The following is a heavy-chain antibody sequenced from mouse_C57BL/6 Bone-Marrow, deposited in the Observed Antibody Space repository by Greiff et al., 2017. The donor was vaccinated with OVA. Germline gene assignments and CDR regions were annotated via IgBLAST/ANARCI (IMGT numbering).Heavy chain of an antibody. CDR2: SDPSDSYT. Sequence: VQLQQPGAELVKPGALVKLSCKASGYTFTSHWMQWVKQRPGQGLEWIGESDPSDSYTNHNQKLTSKTTLTVDTSSRTAYMQLSSLTSEDSAVYYCARGHGNDVFDYWGQGTTLTVSS. CDR3: ARGHGNDVFDY. D-gene: IGHD2-2*01. J-gene: IGHJ2*01. CDR1: GYTFTSHW. V-gene: IGHV1-50*01.